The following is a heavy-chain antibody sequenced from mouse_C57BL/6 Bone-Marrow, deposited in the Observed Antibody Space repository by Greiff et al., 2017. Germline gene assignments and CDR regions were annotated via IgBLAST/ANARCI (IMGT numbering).Heavy chain of an antibody. Sequence: QVQLQQSGAELARPGASVKLSCKASGYTFTSYGISWVKQRTGQGLEWIGEIYPRSGNTYYNEKFKGKDTLTADKSSSTAYMELRSLTSEDSAVYFCARGDYSNYWFAYWGQGTLVTVSA. V-gene: IGHV1-81*01. CDR2: IYPRSGNT. J-gene: IGHJ3*01. CDR1: GYTFTSYG. D-gene: IGHD2-5*01. CDR3: ARGDYSNYWFAY.